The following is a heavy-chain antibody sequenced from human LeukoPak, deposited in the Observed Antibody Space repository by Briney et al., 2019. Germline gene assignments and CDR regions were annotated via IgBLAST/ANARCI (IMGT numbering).Heavy chain of an antibody. V-gene: IGHV1-2*02. D-gene: IGHD1-1*01. CDR2: INPNTGDI. Sequence: ASVQVSCKASGYTFTGYYMNWVRQAPGQGLEWMGWINPNTGDINYAQKFQGRVTMTRDTSISTAYMELTILRSNDTAVYYCVSGSYGVSANGMDVWGQGTMVTVS. CDR3: VSGSYGVSANGMDV. CDR1: GYTFTGYY. J-gene: IGHJ6*02.